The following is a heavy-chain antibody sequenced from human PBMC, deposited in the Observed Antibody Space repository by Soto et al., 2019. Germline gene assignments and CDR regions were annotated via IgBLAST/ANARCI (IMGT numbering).Heavy chain of an antibody. Sequence: SETLSLTCAVSGGSISSGGYSWSWIRQPPGKGLEWIGYIYHSGSTYYNPSLKSRVTISVDRSKNQFSLKLSSVTAADTAVYYCARETLSFLEWLPDYWGQGTLVTVSS. CDR3: ARETLSFLEWLPDY. V-gene: IGHV4-30-2*01. CDR1: GGSISSGGYS. D-gene: IGHD3-3*01. J-gene: IGHJ4*02. CDR2: IYHSGST.